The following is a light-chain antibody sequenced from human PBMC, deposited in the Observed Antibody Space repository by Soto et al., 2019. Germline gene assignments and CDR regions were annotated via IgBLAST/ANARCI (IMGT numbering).Light chain of an antibody. CDR2: EGT. CDR3: YSSAGENLYV. V-gene: IGLV2-23*01. J-gene: IGLJ1*01. CDR1: SSDVGSYNL. Sequence: QSALTQPASVSASPGQSITIPCTGTSSDVGSYNLVSWFQQQPGKVPKLLIYEGTKRPSGLSDRFSGSKSGNTASLTISGLQAEDEADYYCYSSAGENLYVFGTGTKLTVL.